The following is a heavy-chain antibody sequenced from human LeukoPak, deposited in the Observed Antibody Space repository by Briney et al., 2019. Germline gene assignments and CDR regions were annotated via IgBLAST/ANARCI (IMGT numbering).Heavy chain of an antibody. CDR3: ARDRTRTGQAPGNWFDP. D-gene: IGHD3-10*01. CDR2: INPNSGGT. J-gene: IGHJ5*02. CDR1: GYTFTGYY. V-gene: IGHV1-2*02. Sequence: ASVKVSCKASGYTFTGYYMHWVRQAPGQGLEWMGWINPNSGGTNYAQKFQGRVTMTRDTSISTAYMELSRLRSDDTAVYYCARDRTRTGQAPGNWFDPWGQGTLVTVS.